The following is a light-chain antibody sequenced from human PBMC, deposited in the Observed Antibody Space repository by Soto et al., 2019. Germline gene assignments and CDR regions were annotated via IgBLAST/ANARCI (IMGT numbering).Light chain of an antibody. V-gene: IGKV3-15*01. Sequence: EIVMTQSPATLSVSPGERATLSCRASQSVSSNLAWYQQKPGQAPRLLIYGASTRATGIPARFSGSGSGTDFPFTISGLQSEDFAVYSCQKYNNWLGTFGQGPKGKSN. CDR2: GAS. CDR1: QSVSSN. J-gene: IGKJ1*01. CDR3: QKYNNWLGT.